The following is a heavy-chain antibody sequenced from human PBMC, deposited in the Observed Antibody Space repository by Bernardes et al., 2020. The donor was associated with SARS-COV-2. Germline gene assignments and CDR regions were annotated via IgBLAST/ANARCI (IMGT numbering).Heavy chain of an antibody. CDR2: IASDAST. Sequence: GGSLKLSCAASGFTSSSNWMHWVRQPPGKGLVWVSRIASDASTRYADSVRGRFTISRDNAKNTLYLQMNSLRAEDTAVYYCAGGGQLWPGYWGQGTLVTVSS. J-gene: IGHJ4*02. CDR1: GFTSSSNW. D-gene: IGHD5-18*01. CDR3: AGGGQLWPGY. V-gene: IGHV3-74*01.